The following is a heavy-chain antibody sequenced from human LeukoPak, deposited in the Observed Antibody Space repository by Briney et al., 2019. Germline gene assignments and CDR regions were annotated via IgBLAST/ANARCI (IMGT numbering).Heavy chain of an antibody. CDR3: ARDSGYCSSTGCYVHYFDY. Sequence: PGGSLRLSCAASGFTFSSYSMNWVRQAPRKGLEWVPYISSSSSAIYYADSVKGRFTVSRDNAKNSLYLQMNSLRAEDTAVYYCARDSGYCSSTGCYVHYFDYWGQGTLVTVSS. CDR2: ISSSSSAI. V-gene: IGHV3-48*04. D-gene: IGHD2-2*01. J-gene: IGHJ4*02. CDR1: GFTFSSYS.